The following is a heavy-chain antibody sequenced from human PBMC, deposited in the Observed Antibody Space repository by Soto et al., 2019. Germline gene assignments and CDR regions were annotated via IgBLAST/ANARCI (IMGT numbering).Heavy chain of an antibody. CDR2: IYYSGST. CDR3: VRESTSVTGYYDILDY. J-gene: IGHJ4*02. Sequence: SETLSLTCTVSGGSISSYYWSWIRQPPGKGLEWIGCIYYSGSTNYNPSLKSRVTISVDTSKNQFSLKLSSVTAADTAVYYCVRESTSVTGYYDILDYWGQGTLVTVSS. D-gene: IGHD3-9*01. CDR1: GGSISSYY. V-gene: IGHV4-59*01.